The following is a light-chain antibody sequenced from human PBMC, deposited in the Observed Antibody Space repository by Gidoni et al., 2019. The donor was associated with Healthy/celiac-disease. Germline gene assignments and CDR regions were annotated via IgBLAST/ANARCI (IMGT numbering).Light chain of an antibody. J-gene: IGLJ2*01. Sequence: SALTQPAPVSGSPVQSITISCTGTSSDVGSYNLVSWYQHHPGKAPKLMINEVSTRPSGVSNRFSGSKSGNTASLTISGLQAEDEADYYCCAYAGSSSVFGGGTKLTVL. V-gene: IGLV2-23*02. CDR2: EVS. CDR3: CAYAGSSSV. CDR1: SSDVGSYNL.